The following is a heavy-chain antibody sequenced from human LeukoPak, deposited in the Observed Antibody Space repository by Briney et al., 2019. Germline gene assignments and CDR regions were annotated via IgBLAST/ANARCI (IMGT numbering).Heavy chain of an antibody. J-gene: IGHJ3*01. D-gene: IGHD5-24*01. CDR2: IYTSGST. Sequence: SETLSLTCTVSGGSISSGSYYWSWIRQPAGKGLEWIGRIYTSGSTNYNPSLKSRVTISVDTSKNQFSLKLSSVTAADTAVYYCASGGWLQFLAFDVWGQGTMVTVSS. V-gene: IGHV4-61*02. CDR1: GGSISSGSYY. CDR3: ASGGWLQFLAFDV.